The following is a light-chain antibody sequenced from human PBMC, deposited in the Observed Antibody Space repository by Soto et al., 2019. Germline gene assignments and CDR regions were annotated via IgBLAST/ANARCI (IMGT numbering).Light chain of an antibody. J-gene: IGKJ3*01. CDR2: GAS. CDR3: QQYGRSPET. CDR1: QSVTNSD. V-gene: IGKV3-20*01. Sequence: EIVLTQSPGTLSLSPGERATLSCRASQSVTNSDLAWYQQKPGQAPRLLIYGASSRATGIPDRFSGSRSGTDFTLTFTRLEPEDFAVYICQQYGRSPETFGPGTKVDIK.